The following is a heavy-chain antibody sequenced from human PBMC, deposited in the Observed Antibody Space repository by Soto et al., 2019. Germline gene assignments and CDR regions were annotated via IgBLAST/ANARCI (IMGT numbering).Heavy chain of an antibody. V-gene: IGHV1-18*01. Sequence: QVQVVQSGDEVKKPGASVKVSCKASGYTFTNYGFSWVRQAPGQGLEWMGWISGYNGNTKYAEKFQGRVTMTTDTTTRTAHLELRSLRSAETAVSYCAGEAQAPYYYYGMDVWGQGTAVTVSS. CDR2: ISGYNGNT. CDR1: GYTFTNYG. CDR3: AGEAQAPYYYYGMDV. J-gene: IGHJ6*02.